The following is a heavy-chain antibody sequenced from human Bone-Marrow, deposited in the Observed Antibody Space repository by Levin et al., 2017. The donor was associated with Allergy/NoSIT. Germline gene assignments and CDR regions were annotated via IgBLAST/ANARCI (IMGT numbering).Heavy chain of an antibody. CDR1: GFTFSSYA. V-gene: IGHV3-23*01. Sequence: GESLKISCAASGFTFSSYAMSWVRQAPGKGLEWVSGISDSGGSTYYADSVKGRFTISRDNSKNTLYLQMNSPRAEDTALYSCAKDGQVTTGRGFDYWGQGTLVTVSS. D-gene: IGHD1-1*01. J-gene: IGHJ4*02. CDR3: AKDGQVTTGRGFDY. CDR2: ISDSGGST.